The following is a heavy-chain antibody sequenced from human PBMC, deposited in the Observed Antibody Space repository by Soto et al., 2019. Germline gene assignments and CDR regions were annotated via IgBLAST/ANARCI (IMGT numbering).Heavy chain of an antibody. CDR1: GNTLTSYH. J-gene: IGHJ4*02. D-gene: IGHD1-26*01. CDR3: ARARGEGRLFDY. CDR2: LNPNSGHT. Sequence: QVPLVQSGAEVKKPGASAKVSCKASGNTLTSYHINWVRQATGQGLEWMGWLNPNSGHTGYAQKFQGRVTMTRNTSTSTVFMEVNRLRSEDTAVYYCARARGEGRLFDYWGQGTLVTVSS. V-gene: IGHV1-8*01.